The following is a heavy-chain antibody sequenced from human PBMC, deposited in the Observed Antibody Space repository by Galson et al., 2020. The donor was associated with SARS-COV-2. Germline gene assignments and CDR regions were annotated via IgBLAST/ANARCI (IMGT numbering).Heavy chain of an antibody. V-gene: IGHV3-23*01. J-gene: IGHJ4*02. Sequence: GEYLKISCADSGSTFSSFAVSWVRQAPHKGLEWVSTINSGGQNTYYADSVKGRFTISRDSSRNTLHLQMNSLTVDDTAVYYCVSIGRLGHWSQGTLVIGSS. CDR2: INSGGQNT. CDR1: GSTFSSFA. CDR3: VSIGRLGH.